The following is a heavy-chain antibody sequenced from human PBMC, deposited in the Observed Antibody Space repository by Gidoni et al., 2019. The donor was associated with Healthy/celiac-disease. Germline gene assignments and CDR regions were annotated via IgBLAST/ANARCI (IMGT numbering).Heavy chain of an antibody. Sequence: QVQLQESGPGLVKPSQTLSLTCTVSVGSISSGGYYWSWIRQHPGKGLEWIGYIYYSGSTYYNPYLKSRVTISVDTSKNQFSLKLSSVTAADTAVYYCARGGYYDFWSGPRTFDYWGQGTLVTVSS. V-gene: IGHV4-31*03. CDR3: ARGGYYDFWSGPRTFDY. CDR2: IYYSGST. CDR1: VGSISSGGYY. D-gene: IGHD3-3*01. J-gene: IGHJ4*02.